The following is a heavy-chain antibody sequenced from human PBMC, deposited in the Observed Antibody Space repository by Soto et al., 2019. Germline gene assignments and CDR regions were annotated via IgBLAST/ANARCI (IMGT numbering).Heavy chain of an antibody. D-gene: IGHD4-17*01. CDR2: IIPIFGTA. Sequence: QVQLVQSGAEVKKPGSSVKVSCKASGGTFSSYAISWVRQAPGQGLEWMGGIIPIFGTANYAQKFQGRVTSTADESKSTDYMELSSLRAEDTAVYYCARRATVTKMPGWFDPWGQGTLVTVSS. CDR3: ARRATVTKMPGWFDP. V-gene: IGHV1-69*12. J-gene: IGHJ5*02. CDR1: GGTFSSYA.